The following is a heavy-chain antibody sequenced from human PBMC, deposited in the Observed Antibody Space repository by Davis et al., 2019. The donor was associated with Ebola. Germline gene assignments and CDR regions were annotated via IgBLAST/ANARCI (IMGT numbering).Heavy chain of an antibody. CDR3: AKQSGVGTIDYDY. Sequence: GGSLRLSCAASGFTFSSHAMSWVRQALGKGLEWVSDISSGGGAPYYADPVKGRFTTFRDDPKNTLYLQMNSLRADETAVYYCAKQSGVGTIDYDYWGRGTVVTVSS. J-gene: IGHJ4*02. CDR1: GFTFSSHA. D-gene: IGHD1/OR15-1a*01. CDR2: ISSGGGAP. V-gene: IGHV3-23*01.